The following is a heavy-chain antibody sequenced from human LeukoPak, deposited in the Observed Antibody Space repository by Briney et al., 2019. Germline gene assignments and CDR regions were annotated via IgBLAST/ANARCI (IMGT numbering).Heavy chain of an antibody. CDR2: IYYSGST. D-gene: IGHD3-22*01. V-gene: IGHV4-59*01. CDR3: ARASPYYYDSSGYYLFDY. CDR1: GXSISSYY. Sequence: SETLSLTCTVSGXSISSYYGSWIRQPPGKGLEWIGYIYYSGSTNYNPSLKSRVTISVDTSKNQFSLKLSSVTAADTAVYYCARASPYYYDSSGYYLFDYWGQGTLVTVSS. J-gene: IGHJ4*02.